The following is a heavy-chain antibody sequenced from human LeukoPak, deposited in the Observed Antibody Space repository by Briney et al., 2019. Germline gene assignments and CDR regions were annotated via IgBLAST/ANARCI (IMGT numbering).Heavy chain of an antibody. V-gene: IGHV1-46*01. D-gene: IGHD6-19*01. CDR1: GYILTTNY. CDR3: ARGLYDSGWSSKDY. Sequence: ASVKVSCKTSGYILTTNYIHWVRQAPGQGLEWVGKINPSSKKTNYAQRFQDRVTMTSDTSTNTVYMDLGSLTSDDTAIYYCARGLYDSGWSSKDYWGQGTLVIVSS. CDR2: INPSSKKT. J-gene: IGHJ4*02.